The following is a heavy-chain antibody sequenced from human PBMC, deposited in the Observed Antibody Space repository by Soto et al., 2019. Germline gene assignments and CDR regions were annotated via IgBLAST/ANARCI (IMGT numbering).Heavy chain of an antibody. D-gene: IGHD2-8*02. Sequence: DVQLVESGGGLVQPGRSLRLSCGASGFTFDEYGMHWVRQAPGKGLEWVSGISWNSGTIGYADSVKGRFTISRDNAKNSLYLQMSSLRAEDTALYYCAKSTGGTANGMDFWGQGTTLTVSS. J-gene: IGHJ6*02. V-gene: IGHV3-9*01. CDR2: ISWNSGTI. CDR3: AKSTGGTANGMDF. CDR1: GFTFDEYG.